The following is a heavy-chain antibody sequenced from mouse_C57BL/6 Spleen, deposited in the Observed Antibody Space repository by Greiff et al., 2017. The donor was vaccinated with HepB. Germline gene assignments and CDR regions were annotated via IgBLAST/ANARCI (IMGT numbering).Heavy chain of an antibody. CDR2: IYPRSGNT. J-gene: IGHJ3*01. CDR1: GYTFTSYG. Sequence: VKLVESGAELARPGASVKLSCKASGYTFTSYGISWVKQRTGQGLEWIGEIYPRSGNTYYNEKFKGKATLTADKSSSTAYMELRSLTSEDSAVYFCARGGLAYWGQGTLVTVSA. V-gene: IGHV1-81*01. CDR3: ARGGLAY.